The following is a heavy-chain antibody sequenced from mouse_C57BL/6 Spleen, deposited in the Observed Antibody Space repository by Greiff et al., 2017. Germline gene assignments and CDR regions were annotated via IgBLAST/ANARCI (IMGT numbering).Heavy chain of an antibody. CDR3: ARDDHPYDMDY. D-gene: IGHD2-12*01. CDR1: GYTFTSHW. V-gene: IGHV1-53*01. CDR2: INPSNGGT. Sequence: VQLQQPGTELVKPGASVKLSCKASGYTFTSHWMHWVKQRPGQGLEWIGNINPSNGGTNYNEKFKSKATLTVDKSPSTAYMQPSSLTSEDSAVYYCARDDHPYDMDYWGQGTSVTVSS. J-gene: IGHJ4*01.